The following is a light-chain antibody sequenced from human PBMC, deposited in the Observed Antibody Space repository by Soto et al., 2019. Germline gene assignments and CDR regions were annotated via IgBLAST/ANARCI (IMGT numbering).Light chain of an antibody. Sequence: EVVLTQSPGTLSLSPGQRATLSCRASQSVTSSYLAWYQQKPGQAPRLLIYGASIRATGIPDRFSGSGSGADFTLNISRLEPEDFALFYCQHFDSSSYTFGQGTKLEI. V-gene: IGKV3-20*01. CDR3: QHFDSSSYT. CDR1: QSVTSSY. J-gene: IGKJ2*01. CDR2: GAS.